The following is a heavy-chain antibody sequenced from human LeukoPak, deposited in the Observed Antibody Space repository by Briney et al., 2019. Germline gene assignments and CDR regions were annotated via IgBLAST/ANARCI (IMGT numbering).Heavy chain of an antibody. J-gene: IGHJ6*02. CDR3: AKGSSRGDYYYYYGMDV. D-gene: IGHD2-21*02. V-gene: IGHV1-69*13. CDR1: GGTFSSYA. Sequence: ASVKVSCKASGGTFSSYAISWVRQAPGQGLEWMGGIIPIFGTANYAQKFQGRVTITADESTSTAYMELSSLRSEDTAVYYCAKGSSRGDYYYYYGMDVWGQGTMVTVSS. CDR2: IIPIFGTA.